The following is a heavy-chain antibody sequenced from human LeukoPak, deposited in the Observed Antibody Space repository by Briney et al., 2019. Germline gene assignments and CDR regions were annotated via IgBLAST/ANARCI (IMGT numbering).Heavy chain of an antibody. CDR1: GFTFSSYS. CDR3: AREAGGSPGRNY. J-gene: IGHJ4*02. Sequence: GGSLRLSCAASGFTFSSYSMNWVRQAPGKGLEWVSSISSSSSYIYYADSVKGRFTISRDNAKNSLYLQMNSLRAEDTAVYYCAREAGGSPGRNYWGQGTLVTVSS. D-gene: IGHD6-25*01. CDR2: ISSSSSYI. V-gene: IGHV3-21*01.